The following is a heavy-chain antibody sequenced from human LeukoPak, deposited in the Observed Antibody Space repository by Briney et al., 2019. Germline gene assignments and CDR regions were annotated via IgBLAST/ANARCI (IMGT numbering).Heavy chain of an antibody. CDR2: ISYSGST. CDR1: GDSISSSSYY. J-gene: IGHJ4*02. Sequence: PSETLSLTSIVSGDSISSSSYYWGWIRQPPGQGLEWIGIISYSGSTYYNPSLKSRVTISVDMSKNQFSLKLSSVTAADTAVYYCARHSYEGSDYWGQGTLVTVSS. D-gene: IGHD5-12*01. V-gene: IGHV4-39*01. CDR3: ARHSYEGSDY.